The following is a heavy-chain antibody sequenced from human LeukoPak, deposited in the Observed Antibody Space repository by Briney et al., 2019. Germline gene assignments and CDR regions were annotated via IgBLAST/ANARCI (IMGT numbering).Heavy chain of an antibody. V-gene: IGHV4-59*01. J-gene: IGHJ4*02. D-gene: IGHD2-2*02. CDR1: GVSISSYY. Sequence: SETLSLTCTVSGVSISSYYWSWIRQPPGKGLEWIGYIYYSGSTNYNPSLKSRVTISVDTSKNQFSLKLSSVTAADTAVYYCASLYCSRTSCYMHYWGQGTLVTVSS. CDR3: ASLYCSRTSCYMHY. CDR2: IYYSGST.